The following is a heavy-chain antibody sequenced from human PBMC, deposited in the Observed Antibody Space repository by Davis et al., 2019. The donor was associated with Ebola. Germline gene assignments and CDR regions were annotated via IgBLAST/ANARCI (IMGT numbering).Heavy chain of an antibody. D-gene: IGHD1-14*01. Sequence: MPSETLSLTCAVYGGSSSGYYWSWIRQPPGKGLEWIGEINHSGSTNYNPSLKSRVTISVDTSKNQFSLKLSSVTAADTAVYYCARDRRPAQYKGLDGWGQGTTVTVSS. V-gene: IGHV4-34*01. J-gene: IGHJ6*02. CDR3: ARDRRPAQYKGLDG. CDR2: INHSGST. CDR1: GGSSSGYY.